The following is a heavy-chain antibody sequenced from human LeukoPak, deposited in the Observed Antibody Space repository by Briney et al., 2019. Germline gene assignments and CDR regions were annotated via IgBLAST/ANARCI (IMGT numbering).Heavy chain of an antibody. CDR3: ARGPYSYDSSGAFDI. CDR1: GDSISSGDYY. J-gene: IGHJ3*02. CDR2: ISSSGST. Sequence: SQALSLTCTVSGDSISSGDYYWSWIRQPAGKGLEWIGRISSSGSTNYNPSLKSRVTISVDTSKNQFSLKLSSVTAADTAVYFCARGPYSYDSSGAFDIWGQGTMVTVSS. V-gene: IGHV4-61*02. D-gene: IGHD3-22*01.